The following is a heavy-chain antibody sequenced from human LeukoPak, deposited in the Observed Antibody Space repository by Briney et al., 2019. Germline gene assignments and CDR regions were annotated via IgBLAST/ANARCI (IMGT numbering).Heavy chain of an antibody. D-gene: IGHD2-2*01. CDR1: GFTFTGYH. Sequence: ASVKVSCKASGFTFTGYHMHWVRQAPGQGLEWMGWINPNSGDTNYAQKFQGRVTMTRNTSISTAYMELSSLRSEDTAVYYCARSSTRGSDYWGQGTLVTVSS. J-gene: IGHJ4*02. CDR3: ARSSTRGSDY. CDR2: INPNSGDT. V-gene: IGHV1-2*02.